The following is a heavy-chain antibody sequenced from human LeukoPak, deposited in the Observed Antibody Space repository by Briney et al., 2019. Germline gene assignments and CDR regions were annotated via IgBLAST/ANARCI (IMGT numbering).Heavy chain of an antibody. CDR1: GGTFTSYA. CDR3: ARDLGYSSGLATL. V-gene: IGHV1-69*05. Sequence: SVKVSCKASGGTFTSYAISWVRQAPGQGLRWWGGIIPIFGTANYAQKFQGRVTITTDESTSTAYMELSSLRSEDTAVYYCARDLGYSSGLATLWGQGTLVTVSS. CDR2: IIPIFGTA. D-gene: IGHD6-19*01. J-gene: IGHJ4*02.